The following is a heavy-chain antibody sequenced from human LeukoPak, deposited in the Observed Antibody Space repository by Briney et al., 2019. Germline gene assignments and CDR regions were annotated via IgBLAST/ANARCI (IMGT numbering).Heavy chain of an antibody. Sequence: GASVKVSCTASGYTFTSYGISWVRQAPGQGLEWMGWISVHNGNTNYAQKLQGRVTMTTDTSTSTAYMELRSLRSDDTAVYYCARGGTDYGSGSYPYYYYGMDVWGQGTTVTVSS. D-gene: IGHD3-10*01. V-gene: IGHV1-18*01. CDR1: GYTFTSYG. J-gene: IGHJ6*02. CDR3: ARGGTDYGSGSYPYYYYGMDV. CDR2: ISVHNGNT.